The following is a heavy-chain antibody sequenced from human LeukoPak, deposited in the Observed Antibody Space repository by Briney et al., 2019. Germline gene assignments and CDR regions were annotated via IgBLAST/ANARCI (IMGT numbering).Heavy chain of an antibody. D-gene: IGHD2-2*01. CDR1: GYTFTSYG. CDR2: ISAYNGNT. Sequence: GASVKVSCMASGYTFTSYGISWVRQAPGQGREWMGWISAYNGNTNYAQKLQGRVTMTTDTPPSTGYLELRSLRSDDTAVYYCARDRVVYCSSTSCYHYFDYWGQGTLVTVSS. CDR3: ARDRVVYCSSTSCYHYFDY. J-gene: IGHJ4*02. V-gene: IGHV1-18*01.